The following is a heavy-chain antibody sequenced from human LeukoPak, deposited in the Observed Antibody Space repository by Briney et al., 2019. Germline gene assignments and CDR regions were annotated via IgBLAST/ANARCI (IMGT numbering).Heavy chain of an antibody. CDR3: ARDESLGATTA. CDR1: RFTFSNYW. D-gene: IGHD1-26*01. J-gene: IGHJ5*02. CDR2: IKPDGSEK. V-gene: IGHV3-7*01. Sequence: QPGGSLRLSCAASRFTFSNYWMSWVRQAPGKGLEWVANIKPDGSEKYYVDSVKGRFTISRDNVKNSLYLQMNSLRAKDTAVYYCARDESLGATTAWGQGTLVTVSS.